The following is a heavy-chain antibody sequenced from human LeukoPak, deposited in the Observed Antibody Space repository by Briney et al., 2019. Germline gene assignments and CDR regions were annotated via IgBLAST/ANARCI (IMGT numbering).Heavy chain of an antibody. J-gene: IGHJ4*02. D-gene: IGHD1-14*01. CDR3: ARGRSGENLKE. Sequence: QPGGSLRLSCAASGFTLSSYAMHWVRQAPGKGLEYVSAISSDGGSTYYANSVKGRFTISRDNSKNTLYLQMGSLRAEDMAVYYCARGRSGENLKEWGQGPLVTVSS. CDR2: ISSDGGST. V-gene: IGHV3-64*01. CDR1: GFTLSSYA.